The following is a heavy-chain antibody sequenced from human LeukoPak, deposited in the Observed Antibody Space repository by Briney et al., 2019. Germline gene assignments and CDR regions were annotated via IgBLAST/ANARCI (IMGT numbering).Heavy chain of an antibody. CDR2: INHSGST. D-gene: IGHD3-3*01. CDR1: GGSFSGYY. Sequence: PSETLSLTCAVYGGSFSGYYWSWIRQPPGKGLEWIGEINHSGSTNYNPSLKSRVTISVDTSKNQFSLKLSSVTAADTAVYYCARGPGYDFWGVWGKGTTVTVSS. CDR3: ARGPGYDFWGV. J-gene: IGHJ6*04. V-gene: IGHV4-34*01.